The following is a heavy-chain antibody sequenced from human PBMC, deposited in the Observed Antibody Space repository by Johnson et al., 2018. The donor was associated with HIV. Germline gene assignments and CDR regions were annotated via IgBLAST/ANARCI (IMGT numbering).Heavy chain of an antibody. J-gene: IGHJ3*02. CDR1: GFTFSSYW. CDR2: IKQDGSEK. V-gene: IGHV3-7*05. Sequence: EKLVESGGGVVQPGRSLRLSCAASGFTFSSYWMSWVRQAPGKGLEWVANIKQDGSEKYYVDSVKGRFTISRDNAKNSLSLQMNSLRAEDTAVYYWARGGAGVAAAEDAFDIWGQGTMVTVSS. D-gene: IGHD6-13*01. CDR3: ARGGAGVAAAEDAFDI.